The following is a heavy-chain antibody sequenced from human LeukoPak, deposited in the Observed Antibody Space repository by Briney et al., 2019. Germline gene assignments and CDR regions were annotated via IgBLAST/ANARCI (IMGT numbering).Heavy chain of an antibody. CDR2: ISTYNGNT. V-gene: IGHV1-18*01. J-gene: IGHJ4*02. Sequence: EASVKVSCKASGGTFSSYAISWVRQAPGQGLEWMGWISTYNGNTNYAQKLQGRVTMTTDTSTSTAYMELRSLRSDDTAVYYCARVDEDGFDYWGQGTLVTVSS. CDR3: ARVDEDGFDY. CDR1: GGTFSSYA.